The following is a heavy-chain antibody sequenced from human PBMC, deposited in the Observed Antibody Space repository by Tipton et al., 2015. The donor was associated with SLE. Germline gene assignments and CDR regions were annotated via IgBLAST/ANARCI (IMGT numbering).Heavy chain of an antibody. V-gene: IGHV4-61*09. CDR1: GGSISSGSYY. D-gene: IGHD6-13*01. J-gene: IGHJ2*01. CDR2: IYTSGST. Sequence: LRLSCTVSGGSISSGSYYWSWIRQPAGKGLEWIGHIYTSGSTNYNPSLKSRVTISVDTSKNQFSLRLRSATAADTAFYYCARGYSSSWYREFFDIWGRGTLVTVSS. CDR3: ARGYSSSWYREFFDI.